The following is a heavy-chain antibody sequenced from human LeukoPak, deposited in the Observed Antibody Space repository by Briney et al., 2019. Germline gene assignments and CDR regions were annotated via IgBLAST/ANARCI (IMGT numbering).Heavy chain of an antibody. Sequence: SVKGSSRASGYTFTGYYMHWVRQSPGQGLEWMGRINPNSGGTNYAQKFQGRVTMTRDTSISTAYMELSRLRSDDTAVYYCARTYYDILAGYRHFDYWGQGTLVTVSS. J-gene: IGHJ4*02. V-gene: IGHV1-2*06. CDR2: INPNSGGT. D-gene: IGHD3-9*01. CDR1: GYTFTGYY. CDR3: ARTYYDILAGYRHFDY.